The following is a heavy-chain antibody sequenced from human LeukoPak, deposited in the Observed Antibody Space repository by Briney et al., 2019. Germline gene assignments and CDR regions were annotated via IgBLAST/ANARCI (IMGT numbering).Heavy chain of an antibody. J-gene: IGHJ6*03. CDR3: AARGEYYYYYYMDV. CDR2: ISGSGGST. V-gene: IGHV3-23*01. Sequence: GGSLRLSCAASGFTFSSYGMSWVRQAPGKGLEWVSAISGSGGSTYYADSVKGRFTISRDNSKNTLYLQMNSLRAEDTAVYYCAARGEYYYYYYMDVWGKGTTVTISS. CDR1: GFTFSSYG. D-gene: IGHD3-10*01.